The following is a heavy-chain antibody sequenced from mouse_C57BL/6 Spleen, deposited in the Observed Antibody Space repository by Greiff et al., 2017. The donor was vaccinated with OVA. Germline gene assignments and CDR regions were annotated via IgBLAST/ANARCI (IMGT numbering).Heavy chain of an antibody. V-gene: IGHV5-17*01. Sequence: EVHLVESGGGLVKPGGSLKLSCAASGFTFSDYGMHWVRQAPEKGLEWVAYISSGSSTIYYADTVKGRFTISRDNAKNTLFLQMTSLRAEDTAMYYRARGQYYAMDDWGKGTSVTVSS. J-gene: IGHJ4*01. CDR1: GFTFSDYG. CDR3: ARGQYYAMDD. CDR2: ISSGSSTI.